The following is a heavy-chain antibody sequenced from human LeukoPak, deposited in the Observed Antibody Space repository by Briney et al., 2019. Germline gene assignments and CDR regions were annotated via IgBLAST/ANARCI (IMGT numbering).Heavy chain of an antibody. V-gene: IGHV3-11*01. CDR3: AKVVYSSGWYFDY. J-gene: IGHJ4*02. CDR1: GFTFSDYY. D-gene: IGHD6-19*01. Sequence: GGSLRLSCVASGFTFSDYYMSWIRQAPGKGLEWVSYISSSGSTIYYADSVKGRFTISRDNAKNSLYLQMNSLRAEDTAVYYCAKVVYSSGWYFDYWGQGTLVTVSS. CDR2: ISSSGSTI.